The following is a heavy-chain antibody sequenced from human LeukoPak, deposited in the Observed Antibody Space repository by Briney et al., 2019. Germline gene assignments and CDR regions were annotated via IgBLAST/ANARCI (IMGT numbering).Heavy chain of an antibody. CDR3: ARAEILTGYYPRYYFDY. CDR1: GGTFSSYA. Sequence: SVKVSCKASGGTFSSYAISRVRQAPGQGLEWMGGIIPIFGTANYAQKFQGRVTITTDESTSTAYMELSSLRSEDTAVYYCARAEILTGYYPRYYFDYWGQGTPVTVSS. V-gene: IGHV1-69*05. J-gene: IGHJ4*02. D-gene: IGHD3-9*01. CDR2: IIPIFGTA.